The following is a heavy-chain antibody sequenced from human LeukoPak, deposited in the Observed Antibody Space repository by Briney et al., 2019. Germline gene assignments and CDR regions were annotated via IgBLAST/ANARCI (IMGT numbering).Heavy chain of an antibody. Sequence: SETLSLTCAVYGGALSGYYWSWIRQPPGKGLEWIGEINHSGSTNYNPSLKSRVTISVDTSKNQFSLKLSSVTAADTAVYYCAVYDGASPPVTAAAGAWARWYDPWGQGTLVTVSS. J-gene: IGHJ5*02. CDR1: GGALSGYY. CDR3: AVYDGASPPVTAAAGAWARWYDP. V-gene: IGHV4-34*01. CDR2: INHSGST. D-gene: IGHD6-13*01.